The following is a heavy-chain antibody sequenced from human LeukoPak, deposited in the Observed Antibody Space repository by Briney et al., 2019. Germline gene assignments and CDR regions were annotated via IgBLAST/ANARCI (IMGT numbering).Heavy chain of an antibody. CDR1: GFTVSSNY. J-gene: IGHJ3*02. V-gene: IGHV3-33*08. CDR2: IWYDGSIE. CDR3: ARWGITAEHDVFDI. Sequence: PGGSLRLSCAASGFTVSSNYMSWVRQAPGKGLEGVAVIWYDGSIEYYADSVKGRFTISRDNSKNTLYLQMNSLRAEDTAVYYCARWGITAEHDVFDIWGPGTMVTVSS. D-gene: IGHD6-13*01.